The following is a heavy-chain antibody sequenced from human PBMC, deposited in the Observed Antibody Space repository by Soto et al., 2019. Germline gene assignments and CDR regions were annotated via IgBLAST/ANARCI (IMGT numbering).Heavy chain of an antibody. CDR2: IYYSGST. V-gene: IGHV4-39*01. Sequence: SETLSLTCTVSGGSISSSSYYWGWIRQPPGKGLEWIGSIYYSGSTYYNPSLKSRVTISVDTSKNQFSLKLSSVTAADTAVYYCARILHGTSFIPDPWGIDPWGQGTLVTVSS. J-gene: IGHJ5*02. CDR3: ARILHGTSFIPDPWGIDP. D-gene: IGHD7-27*01. CDR1: GGSISSSSYY.